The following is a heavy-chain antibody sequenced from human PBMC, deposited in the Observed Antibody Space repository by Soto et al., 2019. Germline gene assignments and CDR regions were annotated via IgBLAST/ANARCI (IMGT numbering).Heavy chain of an antibody. CDR1: GFTFSSYA. J-gene: IGHJ4*02. V-gene: IGHV3-23*01. CDR3: ASQGIHLVQCYFDY. CDR2: ISGSGGST. Sequence: PGGSLRLSCAASGFTFSSYAMSWVRQAPGKGLEWVSAISGSGGSTYYADSVKGRFTISRDNSKNTLYLQMNSLRAEDTAVYYCASQGIHLVQCYFDYWGQGTLVTVSS.